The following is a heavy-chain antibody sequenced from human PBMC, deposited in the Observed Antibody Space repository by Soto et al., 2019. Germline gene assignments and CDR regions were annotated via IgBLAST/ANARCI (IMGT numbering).Heavy chain of an antibody. CDR1: GLTFSDYG. CDR2: ISYDGSFV. J-gene: IGHJ6*02. Sequence: QTGGSLRLSCVVSGLTFSDYGFHWVRQAPGKGLDWVAAISYDGSFVYYADSVRGRFTISRDNSRNTLDLQMNTLRHEDTAVYYCAKERGRNRNFAMDVWGQGTSFTVSS. D-gene: IGHD1-1*01. CDR3: AKERGRNRNFAMDV. V-gene: IGHV3-30*18.